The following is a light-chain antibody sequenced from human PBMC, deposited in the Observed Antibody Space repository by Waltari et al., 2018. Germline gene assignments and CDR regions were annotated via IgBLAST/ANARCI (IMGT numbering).Light chain of an antibody. CDR1: NSDVGAYQY. Sequence: QSALTQPASVSGSPGQSITISCTGTNSDVGAYQYVSWYQQNPGKAPKLIIFDVSRRPSGVSYRFSCSKSGSTASLTISGLQAGDEADYYCRSYTPSATWVFGGGTRVAVL. V-gene: IGLV2-14*03. CDR2: DVS. J-gene: IGLJ3*02. CDR3: RSYTPSATWV.